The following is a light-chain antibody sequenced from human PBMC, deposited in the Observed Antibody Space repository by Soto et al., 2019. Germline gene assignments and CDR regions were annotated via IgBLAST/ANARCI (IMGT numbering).Light chain of an antibody. J-gene: IGLJ1*01. Sequence: SALTQPHSVSVAPGQTARITCGGKDIGEKNVNWYQQRPGQAPVLVVDEDSDRRTGTPERLSGTKSGNKATRTISRVEGADEADYYCQVWDNSSDQYVFRTGTKGTVL. CDR3: QVWDNSSDQYV. CDR2: EDS. V-gene: IGLV3-21*02. CDR1: DIGEKN.